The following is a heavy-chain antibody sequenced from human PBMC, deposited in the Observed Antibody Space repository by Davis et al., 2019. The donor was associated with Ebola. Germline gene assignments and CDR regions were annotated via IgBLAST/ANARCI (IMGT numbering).Heavy chain of an antibody. D-gene: IGHD1-20*01. CDR2: IYTGDSDT. V-gene: IGHV5-51*01. CDR1: GNSFTSHW. J-gene: IGHJ3*02. Sequence: GGSLRLSCKDSGNSFTSHWIGWVRQMPGKGLEWMGIIYTGDSDTRYRPSFRGQVTISADKSIRTAYLQWSSLKASDTAIYFCASLRRTITGMDDGFDIWGQGTKVTVSS. CDR3: ASLRRTITGMDDGFDI.